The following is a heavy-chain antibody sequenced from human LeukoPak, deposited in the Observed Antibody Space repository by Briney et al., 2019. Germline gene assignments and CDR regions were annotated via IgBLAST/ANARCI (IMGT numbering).Heavy chain of an antibody. CDR2: IYYSGRT. CDR3: ARGLGERPYYYYYYMDV. CDR1: GGSISSYY. V-gene: IGHV4-59*01. D-gene: IGHD1-1*01. Sequence: SETLSLTCTVSGGSISSYYWSWIRQPPGKGLEWIGYIYYSGRTNYNPSLKSRVTISVDTSKNQSSLKLSSVTAADTAVYYCARGLGERPYYYYYYMDVWGKGTTVTVSS. J-gene: IGHJ6*03.